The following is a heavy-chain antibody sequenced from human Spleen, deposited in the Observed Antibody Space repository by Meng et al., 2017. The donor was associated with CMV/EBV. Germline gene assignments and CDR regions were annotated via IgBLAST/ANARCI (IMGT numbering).Heavy chain of an antibody. V-gene: IGHV4-59*01. J-gene: IGHJ4*02. CDR2: IYYSGST. CDR1: NTSITTYY. Sequence: ESLKISCTVSNTSITTYYWSWIRQPPGKSLEWIGYIYYSGSTNYNPSLKSRVTISVDTSKNHLSLTVSSATAADTAVYYCASYGETTYYFDYWGQGTLVTVSS. D-gene: IGHD4-17*01. CDR3: ASYGETTYYFDY.